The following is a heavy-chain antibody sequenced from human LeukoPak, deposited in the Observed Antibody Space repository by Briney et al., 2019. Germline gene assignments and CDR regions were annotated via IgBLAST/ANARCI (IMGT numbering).Heavy chain of an antibody. CDR3: AKNLYSSGWLLGY. D-gene: IGHD6-25*01. V-gene: IGHV3-30*18. J-gene: IGHJ4*02. Sequence: GRSLRLSCAASGFTFSSYGMHWVRQAPGKGLEWVAVISYDGSNKYYADSVKGRFTISRDNSKNTLYLQMNSLRAEDTAVYYCAKNLYSSGWLLGYWGQGTLVTVSS. CDR2: ISYDGSNK. CDR1: GFTFSSYG.